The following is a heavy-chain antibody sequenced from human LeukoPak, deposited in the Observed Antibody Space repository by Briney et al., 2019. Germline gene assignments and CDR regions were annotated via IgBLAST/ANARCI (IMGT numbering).Heavy chain of an antibody. D-gene: IGHD1-26*01. CDR2: IYYSGST. Sequence: SETLSLTCTVPGGSISSYYWSWIRQPPGKGLEWIGYIYYSGSTNYNPSLKSRVTISVDTSKNQFSLKLSSVTAADTAVYYCARDSPSGSYDYWGQGTLVTVSS. CDR3: ARDSPSGSYDY. J-gene: IGHJ4*02. CDR1: GGSISSYY. V-gene: IGHV4-59*01.